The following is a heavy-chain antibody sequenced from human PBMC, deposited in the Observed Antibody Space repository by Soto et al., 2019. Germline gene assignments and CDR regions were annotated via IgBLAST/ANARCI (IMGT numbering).Heavy chain of an antibody. CDR2: INAGNGNT. V-gene: IGHV1-3*01. Sequence: ASVKVSCKASGYTFTSYAMHWVRPAPGQRLEWMGWINAGNGNTKYSQKFQGRVTITKDTSASTAYMELSSLGSEDTAVYYCARGSGYYYWDDYWGQGTLVTVSS. CDR3: ARGSGYYYWDDY. CDR1: GYTFTSYA. D-gene: IGHD3-22*01. J-gene: IGHJ4*02.